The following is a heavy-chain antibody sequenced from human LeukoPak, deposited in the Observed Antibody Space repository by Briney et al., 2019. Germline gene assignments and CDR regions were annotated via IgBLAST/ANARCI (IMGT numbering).Heavy chain of an antibody. V-gene: IGHV3-7*01. CDR2: IKHDGSEN. CDR3: ARHACYLFDY. Sequence: GGSLRLSCTASGFTFNSYSMTWVRQAPGMGLEWVANIKHDGSENYYVDSVRGRFTISRDNAKNSLYLQMNTLRAEDTAVYFCARHACYLFDYWGQGTLGTASS. CDR1: GFTFNSYS. J-gene: IGHJ4*02. D-gene: IGHD5-18*01.